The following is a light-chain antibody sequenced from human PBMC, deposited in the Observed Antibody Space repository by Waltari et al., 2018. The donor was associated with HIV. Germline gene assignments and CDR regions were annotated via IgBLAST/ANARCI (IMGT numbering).Light chain of an antibody. CDR3: AAWDYSLSGWV. CDR1: NSNVGISY. CDR2: GIN. J-gene: IGLJ3*02. V-gene: IGLV1-47*01. Sequence: QSVLTQPPSASGTPGQRVTISCSGSNSNVGISYVYWYQHPPGTTPKLVIYGINQRPSGVPDRCSGSKSGTSVSLVISGIRSEDEADYYCAAWDYSLSGWVFGGGTKLTVL.